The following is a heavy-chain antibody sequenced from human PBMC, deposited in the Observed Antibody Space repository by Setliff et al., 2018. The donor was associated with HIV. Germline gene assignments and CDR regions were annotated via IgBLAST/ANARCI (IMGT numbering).Heavy chain of an antibody. CDR1: RSTFNSHT. J-gene: IGHJ6*03. CDR2: IIPVLGVA. CDR3: VRGVQSPPHYSYYYMDV. D-gene: IGHD3-3*01. Sequence: SVKGSCKASRSTFNSHTINWVRQAPGQGLDWMGRIIPVLGVANYAQRFQGKVTITADKSTSTAYMELTSLRFEDTAMYYCVRGVQSPPHYSYYYMDVWGEGTMVTVSS. V-gene: IGHV1-69*02.